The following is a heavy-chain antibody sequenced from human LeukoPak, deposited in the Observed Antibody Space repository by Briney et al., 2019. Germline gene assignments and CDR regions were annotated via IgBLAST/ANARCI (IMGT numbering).Heavy chain of an antibody. CDR1: GGSISSGGYY. V-gene: IGHV4-31*03. J-gene: IGHJ4*02. D-gene: IGHD1-26*01. CDR3: AREQYSGSPGVFDY. Sequence: SETLSLTCTVSGGSISSGGYYWSWIRQHPGKGLEWIGYIYYSGSTYYNPSLKSRVTISVDTSKNQFSLKLSSVTAADTAVYYCAREQYSGSPGVFDYWGQGTLVTVSS. CDR2: IYYSGST.